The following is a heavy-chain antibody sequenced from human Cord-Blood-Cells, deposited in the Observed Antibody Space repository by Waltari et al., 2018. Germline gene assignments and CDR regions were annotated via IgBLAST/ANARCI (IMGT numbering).Heavy chain of an antibody. CDR3: ARDRVHAFDI. D-gene: IGHD3-10*01. Sequence: QVQLVQSGAEVKKPGSSVKVSCKASGGTFSSYAISWVRQAPGQGLQWMGGISPIFGTANYAQKFQGRGTIIADESTSTAYMELSSLRSEDTAVYYCARDRVHAFDIWGQGTMVTVSS. CDR2: ISPIFGTA. V-gene: IGHV1-69*01. J-gene: IGHJ3*02. CDR1: GGTFSSYA.